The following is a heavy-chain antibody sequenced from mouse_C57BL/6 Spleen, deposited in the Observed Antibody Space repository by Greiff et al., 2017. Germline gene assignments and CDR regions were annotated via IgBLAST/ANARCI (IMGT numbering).Heavy chain of an antibody. CDR3: AVYGSSYDYAMDY. J-gene: IGHJ4*01. Sequence: QVQLQQSGPGLVQPSQSLSITCTVSGFSLTSYGVHWVRQSPGKGLEWLGVIWRGGSTDYNAAFMSRLSITKDNSKSQVFFKMNSLQADDTAIYYCAVYGSSYDYAMDYWGQGTSVTVSS. CDR2: IWRGGST. CDR1: GFSLTSYG. V-gene: IGHV2-5*01. D-gene: IGHD1-1*01.